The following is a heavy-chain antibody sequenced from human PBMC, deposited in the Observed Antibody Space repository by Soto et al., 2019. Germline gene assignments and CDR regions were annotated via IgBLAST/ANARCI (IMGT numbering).Heavy chain of an antibody. CDR1: GFTVSSNY. Sequence: EVQLVESGGGLIQPGGSLRLSCAASGFTVSSNYMSWVRQAPGKGLEWVSVIYSGGSTYYADSVKGRFTISRDNAKNTLYLQMNSLRAEDTAVYYCARAQYYDSSGYYGDWGQGTLVTVSS. J-gene: IGHJ4*02. CDR3: ARAQYYDSSGYYGD. D-gene: IGHD3-22*01. CDR2: IYSGGST. V-gene: IGHV3-53*01.